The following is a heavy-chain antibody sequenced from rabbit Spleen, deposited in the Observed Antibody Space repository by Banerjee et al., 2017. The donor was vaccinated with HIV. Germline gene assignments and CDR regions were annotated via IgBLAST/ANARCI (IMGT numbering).Heavy chain of an antibody. J-gene: IGHJ4*01. CDR2: AYAGSSGST. V-gene: IGHV1S45*01. CDR1: GFSFNSGYD. D-gene: IGHD1-1*01. CDR3: ARDLDGVIGWNFGW. Sequence: QERLVESGGGLVKPEGSLKLSCKASGFSFNSGYDMCWVRQAPGKGLEWVACAYAGSSGSTYSATWAKGRFTISKTSSTTVTLQMTSLTDADTATYFCARDLDGVIGWNFGWWGPGTLVTVS.